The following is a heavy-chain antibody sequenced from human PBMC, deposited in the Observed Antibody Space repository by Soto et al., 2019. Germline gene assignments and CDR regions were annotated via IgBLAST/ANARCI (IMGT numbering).Heavy chain of an antibody. CDR3: ARLLWKDWLAIDY. V-gene: IGHV3-11*05. J-gene: IGHJ4*02. D-gene: IGHD3-9*01. CDR2: ISSSSSYT. Sequence: QVQLVESGGGLVKPGGSLRLSCAASGFTFSDYYMSWIRQAPGKGLEWVSYISSSSSYTNYADSVKGRFTISRDNAKNSLYLQMNSLRAEDTAVYYCARLLWKDWLAIDYWGQGTLVTVSS. CDR1: GFTFSDYY.